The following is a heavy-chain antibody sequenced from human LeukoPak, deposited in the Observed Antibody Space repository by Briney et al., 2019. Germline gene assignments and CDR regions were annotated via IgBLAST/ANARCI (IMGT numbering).Heavy chain of an antibody. Sequence: GGSLRLSCAASGFTFSSYSMNWVRQAPGKGLERVSSISSSSSYIYYADSVKGRFTISRDNAKNSLYLQMNSLRAEDTAVYYCARELLNGDYERPFDYWGQGTLVTVSS. CDR1: GFTFSSYS. CDR2: ISSSSSYI. V-gene: IGHV3-21*01. CDR3: ARELLNGDYERPFDY. D-gene: IGHD4-17*01. J-gene: IGHJ4*02.